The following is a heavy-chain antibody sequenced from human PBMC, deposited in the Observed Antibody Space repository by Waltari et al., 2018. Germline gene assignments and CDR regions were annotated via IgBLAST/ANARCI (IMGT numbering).Heavy chain of an antibody. D-gene: IGHD3-22*01. J-gene: IGHJ4*02. CDR3: ARGGARHYDSSGYYDFDS. V-gene: IGHV1-69*05. CDR1: GDTFSGSA. Sequence: QVQLVQSGAEVKKPGSSVRVSCKASGDTFSGSAMSWVRQDTGQGLEWVGGIVPLFGTAKYAHNFQDRLTITTDEFTTTAYMELSGLGSEDTAVYFCARGGARHYDSSGYYDFDSWGQGTQVSVSS. CDR2: IVPLFGTA.